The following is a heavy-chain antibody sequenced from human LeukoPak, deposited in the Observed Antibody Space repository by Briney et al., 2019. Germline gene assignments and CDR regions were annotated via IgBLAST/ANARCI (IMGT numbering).Heavy chain of an antibody. D-gene: IGHD1-1*01. V-gene: IGHV4-61*01. CDR1: GASLSSRYNY. CDR2: ISDTGTS. CDR3: ARVWNDDN. Sequence: SETLSLTCTVSGASLSSRYNYWSWIRQPPGKGLEWIGYISDTGTSNYNPSLKSRVTISVDTSKNQFSLKLNSVTAADTAVYYCARVWNDDNWGQGTLVTVSS. J-gene: IGHJ4*02.